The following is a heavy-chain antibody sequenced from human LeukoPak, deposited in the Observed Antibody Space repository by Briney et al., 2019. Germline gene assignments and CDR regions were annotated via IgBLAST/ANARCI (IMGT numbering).Heavy chain of an antibody. J-gene: IGHJ6*02. CDR3: ARVMEDYGDYQLYGMDV. D-gene: IGHD4-17*01. V-gene: IGHV4-39*07. CDR1: GGSISSSSYY. Sequence: SETLSLTCTVSGGSISSSSYYWGWIRQPPGKGLEWIGSIYYSGSTYYNPSLKSRVTISVDTSKNQFSLKLSSVTAADTAVYYCARVMEDYGDYQLYGMDVWGQGTTVTVSS. CDR2: IYYSGST.